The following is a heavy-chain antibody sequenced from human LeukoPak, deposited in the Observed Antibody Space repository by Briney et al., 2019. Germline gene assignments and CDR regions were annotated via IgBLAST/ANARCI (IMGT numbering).Heavy chain of an antibody. Sequence: ASVKVSCKASGYTFTGYYMHWVRQAPGQGLEWMGWINPNSGGTNYAQKFQGRVTMTRDTSISTAYMELSRLRSDDTAVYYCARDPRDCSGGSCYHYYYYMDVWGKGTTVTVSS. CDR2: INPNSGGT. CDR3: ARDPRDCSGGSCYHYYYYMDV. J-gene: IGHJ6*03. CDR1: GYTFTGYY. D-gene: IGHD2-15*01. V-gene: IGHV1-2*02.